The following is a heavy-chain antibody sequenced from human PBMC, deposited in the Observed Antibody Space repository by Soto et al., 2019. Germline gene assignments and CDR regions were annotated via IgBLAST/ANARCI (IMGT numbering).Heavy chain of an antibody. Sequence: PGGSLRLSCAASGFAVTSSYMTWVRQAPGKGLEWVSSIYSGGATYYPDSVKGRFTISRDNSKNTLYLQLSSLRAEDTAVYYCARGRVGSTTCFDYWGQGTLVTVSS. D-gene: IGHD1-26*01. CDR3: ARGRVGSTTCFDY. J-gene: IGHJ4*02. CDR1: GFAVTSSY. V-gene: IGHV3-53*01. CDR2: IYSGGAT.